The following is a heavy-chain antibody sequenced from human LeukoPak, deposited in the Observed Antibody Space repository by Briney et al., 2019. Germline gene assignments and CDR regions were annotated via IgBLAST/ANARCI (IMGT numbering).Heavy chain of an antibody. Sequence: GGSLRLSCAASGFALSSHWMTWVRQVPGRGPEWVANVNRDGSETYYLDSVKGRFTVSKDSAKNPLYLQMNSLRAEDTALYHCARNNGMDVWGQGTTVIVSS. CDR1: GFALSSHW. CDR3: ARNNGMDV. J-gene: IGHJ6*02. V-gene: IGHV3-7*03. CDR2: VNRDGSET.